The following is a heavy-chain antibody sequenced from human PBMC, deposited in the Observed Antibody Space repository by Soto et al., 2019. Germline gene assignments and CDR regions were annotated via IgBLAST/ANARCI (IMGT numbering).Heavy chain of an antibody. D-gene: IGHD3-22*01. CDR1: GGTFNRFA. Sequence: QVQLVQSGAEVKKPGSSVKVSCKASGGTFNRFAVSWVRQAPGLGPEWMGGIIGMFGTPNYAQKFQGRITIKADELASTAYIELSSLRSDDTAMYYCATAENYHDSSGYISWGQGTLVTVSS. J-gene: IGHJ5*02. V-gene: IGHV1-69*01. CDR2: IIGMFGTP. CDR3: ATAENYHDSSGYIS.